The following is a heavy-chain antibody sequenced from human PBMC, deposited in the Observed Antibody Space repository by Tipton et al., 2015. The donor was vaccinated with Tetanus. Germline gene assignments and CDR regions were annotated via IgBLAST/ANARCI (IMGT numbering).Heavy chain of an antibody. CDR3: AGVTAQRTELYFDH. D-gene: IGHD6-13*01. CDR2: VSYSGRT. Sequence: TLSLTCTVSGGSVRSGSYSWNWIRQPPGKGLEWLAYVSYSGRTNSNYSLKSRITVSQDTSKNQFSLRLTSVTAADTAVYFCAGVTAQRTELYFDHWGQGTLVTVSS. J-gene: IGHJ4*02. CDR1: GGSVRSGSYS. V-gene: IGHV4-61*01.